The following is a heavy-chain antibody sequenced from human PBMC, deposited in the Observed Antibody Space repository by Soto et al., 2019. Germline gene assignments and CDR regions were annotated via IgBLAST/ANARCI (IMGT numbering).Heavy chain of an antibody. V-gene: IGHV3-33*06. J-gene: IGHJ5*02. CDR2: IWYDGSNK. Sequence: QVQLVESGGGVVQPGRSLRLSCAASGFTFSSYSMHWVRQAPGKGLEWVAVIWYDGSNKYYADSVKGRFTISRDNSKNTLYLQMNSLRAEDTAVYYCAKEDDWFDPWGQGTLVTVSS. CDR1: GFTFSSYS. CDR3: AKEDDWFDP.